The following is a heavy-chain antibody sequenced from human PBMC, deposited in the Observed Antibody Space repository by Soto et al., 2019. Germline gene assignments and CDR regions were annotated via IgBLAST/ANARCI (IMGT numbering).Heavy chain of an antibody. Sequence: PGESLKISCQASGYTFSSYWIAWVRQMPGKGLEWVGIIYPGDSETRYSPALQGQVTISADRSTTTAYLQWSSLKASDSGTYYCARLRVTMPVTKMSSLHNWGRGNLVTVSS. CDR1: GYTFSSYW. CDR3: ARLRVTMPVTKMSSLHN. D-gene: IGHD4-17*01. V-gene: IGHV5-51*01. CDR2: IYPGDSET. J-gene: IGHJ4*01.